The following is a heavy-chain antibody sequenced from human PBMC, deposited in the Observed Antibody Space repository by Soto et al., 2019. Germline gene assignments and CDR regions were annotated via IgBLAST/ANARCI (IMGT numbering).Heavy chain of an antibody. J-gene: IGHJ5*02. CDR3: ARGARTAARLVSSFWFDP. D-gene: IGHD6-6*01. CDR2: IYYSGST. Sequence: SETLSLTCTVSGGSISSGGYYWSWIRQHPGKGLEWIGYIYYSGSTYYNPSLKSRVTISVDTSKNQFSLKLSSVTAADTAVYYCARGARTAARLVSSFWFDPWGQGTLVTVSS. V-gene: IGHV4-31*03. CDR1: GGSISSGGYY.